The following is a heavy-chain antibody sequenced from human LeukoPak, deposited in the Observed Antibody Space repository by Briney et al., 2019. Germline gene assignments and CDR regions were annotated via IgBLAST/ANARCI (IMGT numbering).Heavy chain of an antibody. Sequence: GGSLRLSCAASGFTFSSYGMHWVRQAPGKGLEWVAVIWYDGSNKYYADSVKGRFTISRDNSKNTLYLQMNCLRAEDTAVYYSARSSDYGGEGAFDIWGQGTMVTVSS. CDR3: ARSSDYGGEGAFDI. V-gene: IGHV3-33*01. D-gene: IGHD4-23*01. CDR1: GFTFSSYG. J-gene: IGHJ3*02. CDR2: IWYDGSNK.